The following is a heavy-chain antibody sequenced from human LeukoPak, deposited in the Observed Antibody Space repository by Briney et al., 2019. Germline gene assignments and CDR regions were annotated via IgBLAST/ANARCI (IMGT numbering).Heavy chain of an antibody. J-gene: IGHJ3*02. Sequence: GRSLRLSCAASGFTFSSYGMHWDRQAPGKGLEWVAVISYDGSNKYYADSVKGRFTISRDNSKNTLYLQMNSLRAEDTAVYYRAKDRSTYYYDSSGYYPDAFDIWGQGTMVTVSS. CDR2: ISYDGSNK. CDR1: GFTFSSYG. V-gene: IGHV3-30*18. D-gene: IGHD3-22*01. CDR3: AKDRSTYYYDSSGYYPDAFDI.